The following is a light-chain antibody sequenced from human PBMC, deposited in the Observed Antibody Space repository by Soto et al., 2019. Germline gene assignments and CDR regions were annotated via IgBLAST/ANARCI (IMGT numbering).Light chain of an antibody. J-gene: IGKJ4*01. V-gene: IGKV3-15*01. CDR2: GAS. CDR3: QQYNNWPLT. Sequence: EIVMTQSPATLSVSPGERATLSCRASQSVRSNLAWYQHKPGQAPRLLIYGASTRATGIPARFSGSGSGTEFTLTISSLQSEDFAVYYCQQYNNWPLTFGGGTKVEIK. CDR1: QSVRSN.